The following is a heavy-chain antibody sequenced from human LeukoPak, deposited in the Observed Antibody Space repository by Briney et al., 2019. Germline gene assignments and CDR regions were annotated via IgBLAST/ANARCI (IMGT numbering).Heavy chain of an antibody. J-gene: IGHJ4*02. CDR1: GGSISSGDYY. V-gene: IGHV4-30-4*01. CDR3: ARDIYGDSQFDY. CDR2: IYYSGST. Sequence: SQTLSLTCTVSGGSISSGDYYWSWIRQPPGKGLEWIGYIYYSGSTYYNPSLRSRVTISVDTSKNQFSLKLSSVTAADTAVYYCARDIYGDSQFDYWGQGTLVTVSS. D-gene: IGHD4-17*01.